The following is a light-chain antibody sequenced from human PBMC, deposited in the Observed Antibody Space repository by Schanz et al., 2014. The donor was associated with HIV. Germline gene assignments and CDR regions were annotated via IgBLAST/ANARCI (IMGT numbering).Light chain of an antibody. CDR1: QSISSSL. J-gene: IGKJ1*01. V-gene: IGKV3-20*01. CDR2: AAS. Sequence: EIVLTQSPGTLSLSPGERGTLSCRASQSISSSLLAWYQKKPGQAPRLLIYAASTRATGIPDRFSGSGSGTDFTLTISRLEPEDFAVYYCQQFGTSPKTFGQGTKVEIK. CDR3: QQFGTSPKT.